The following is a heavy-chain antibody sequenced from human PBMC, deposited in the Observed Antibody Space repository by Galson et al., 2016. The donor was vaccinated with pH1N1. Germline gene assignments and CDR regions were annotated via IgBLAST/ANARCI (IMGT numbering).Heavy chain of an antibody. CDR3: ARGGYGDYTDYMDV. D-gene: IGHD4-17*01. J-gene: IGHJ6*03. Sequence: SVKVSCKASGGTFSSYAISWVRQAPGQGLEWMGRIIPIFGTSNYAQKFQGRVTITADESTSTAYMELRSLRSEDTAVYYCARGGYGDYTDYMDVWGKGTTVTVSS. CDR2: IIPIFGTS. V-gene: IGHV1-69*13. CDR1: GGTFSSYA.